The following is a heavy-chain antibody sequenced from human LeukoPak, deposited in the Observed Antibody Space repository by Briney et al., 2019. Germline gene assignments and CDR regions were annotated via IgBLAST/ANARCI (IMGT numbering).Heavy chain of an antibody. CDR1: GFTFDDYA. CDR2: ISWNSGSI. D-gene: IGHD6-13*01. Sequence: PGGSLRLSCAASGFTFDDYAMHWVRQAPGKGLEWVSGISWNSGSIGYADSVKGRFTISRDNAKNSLYLQMNSLRAEDTALYYCAEDMGIAAAGTELDYWGQGTLVTVSS. J-gene: IGHJ4*02. V-gene: IGHV3-9*01. CDR3: AEDMGIAAAGTELDY.